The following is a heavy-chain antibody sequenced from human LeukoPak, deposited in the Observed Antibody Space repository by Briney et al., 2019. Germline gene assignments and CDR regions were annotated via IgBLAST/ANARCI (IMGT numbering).Heavy chain of an antibody. V-gene: IGHV4-4*07. CDR1: GGSISSYY. CDR3: ARDPEGGFSGSYYFGAFDI. Sequence: PSETLSLTCTVSGGSISSYYWSWIRQPAGKGLERIGRIYTSGSTNYNPSLKSRVTMSVDTSKNQFSLKLSSVTAADTAVYYCARDPEGGFSGSYYFGAFDIWGQGTMVTVSS. J-gene: IGHJ3*02. CDR2: IYTSGST. D-gene: IGHD1-26*01.